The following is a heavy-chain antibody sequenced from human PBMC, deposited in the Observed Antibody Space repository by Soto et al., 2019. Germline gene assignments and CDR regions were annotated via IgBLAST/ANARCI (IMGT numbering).Heavy chain of an antibody. CDR3: VKDGPLAGDIEAYYYYGMDV. V-gene: IGHV3-64D*06. CDR1: GFTFSSYS. D-gene: IGHD3-3*02. Sequence: GGSLRLSCAASGFTFSSYSMNWVRQAPGKGLEYVSAISSNGGSTYYADSVKGRFTISRDNSKNTLYLQMSSLRAEDTAVYYCVKDGPLAGDIEAYYYYGMDVWGQGTTVTVYS. CDR2: ISSNGGST. J-gene: IGHJ6*02.